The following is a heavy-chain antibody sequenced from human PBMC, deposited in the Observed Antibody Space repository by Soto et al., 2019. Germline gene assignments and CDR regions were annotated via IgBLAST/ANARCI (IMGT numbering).Heavy chain of an antibody. CDR1: GGTFSSYA. Sequence: ASVKVSCKASGGTFSSYAISWVRQAPGQGLEWMGGIIPIFGTANYAQKFQGRVTITADKSTSTAYMELSSLRSEDTAVYYCARVPGRGGTSCYSCYYYGMDVWGQGTTVTVSS. D-gene: IGHD2-2*01. V-gene: IGHV1-69*06. J-gene: IGHJ6*02. CDR3: ARVPGRGGTSCYSCYYYGMDV. CDR2: IIPIFGTA.